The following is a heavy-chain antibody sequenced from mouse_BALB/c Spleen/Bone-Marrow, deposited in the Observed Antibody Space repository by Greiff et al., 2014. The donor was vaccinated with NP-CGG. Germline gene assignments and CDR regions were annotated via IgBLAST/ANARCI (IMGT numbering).Heavy chain of an antibody. D-gene: IGHD2-1*01. CDR1: GFNIKDSY. CDR2: IDPAKGNT. V-gene: IGHV14-3*02. Sequence: EVQLQQSGAEPVKPGASVKLSCTASGFNIKDSYLHWVKQRPEQGLDWIGRIDPAKGNTNYDPKFQGKATITADTSSNTAYLQLSSLTSEDTAVYFCARNYPFAYWGQGTLVTVSA. CDR3: ARNYPFAY. J-gene: IGHJ3*01.